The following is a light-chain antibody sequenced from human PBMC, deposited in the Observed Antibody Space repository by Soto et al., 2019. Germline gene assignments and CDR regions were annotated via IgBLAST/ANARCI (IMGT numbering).Light chain of an antibody. Sequence: DIQMTQSPSSLSASVGDRLTITCQASQDISKYLNWYQQKPGKAPKLLIYDASNLETGVPSRFSGSGSGTDFTFTISSLQPEEIATYYCQQYYNLPLTFGGGTRVEIK. J-gene: IGKJ4*01. CDR2: DAS. CDR3: QQYYNLPLT. V-gene: IGKV1-33*01. CDR1: QDISKY.